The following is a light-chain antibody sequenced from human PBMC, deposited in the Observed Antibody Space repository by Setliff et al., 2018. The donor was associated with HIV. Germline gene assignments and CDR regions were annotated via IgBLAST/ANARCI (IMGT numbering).Light chain of an antibody. J-gene: IGLJ1*01. CDR1: SSDVGGYNY. Sequence: QSALTQPRSVSGSPGQSVTISCTGTSSDVGGYNYVSWYHQHPGKAPKLMISDVSKRPSGVPDRFSGSKSGNTASLTISGLQAEDEADYYCSSYRSGNTLVFGTGTKVTVL. CDR2: DVS. CDR3: SSYRSGNTLV. V-gene: IGLV2-11*01.